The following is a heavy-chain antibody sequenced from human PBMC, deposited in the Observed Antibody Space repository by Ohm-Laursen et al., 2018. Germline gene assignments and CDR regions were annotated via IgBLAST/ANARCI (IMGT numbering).Heavy chain of an antibody. Sequence: GSLRLSCTASGFTFSSYAMSWVRQAPGKGLEWVSYISSDGSAIYYADSVKGRFTISRDSAKNSLYLQMNSLRAEDTAVYYCARETASCGGDCYDYWGQGTLVTVSS. CDR1: GFTFSSYA. CDR3: ARETASCGGDCYDY. J-gene: IGHJ4*02. CDR2: ISSDGSAI. V-gene: IGHV3-48*03. D-gene: IGHD2-21*01.